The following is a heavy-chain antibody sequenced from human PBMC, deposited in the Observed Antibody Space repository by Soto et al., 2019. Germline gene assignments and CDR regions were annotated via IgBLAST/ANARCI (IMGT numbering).Heavy chain of an antibody. V-gene: IGHV3-73*01. CDR1: WGTFIGSA. Sequence: GGSMRVSWAAAWGTFIGSAMHWVRQDSGKGLEWVGRIRSKANSYATAYAASVKGRFTISRDDSKNTAYLQMNSLKTEDTAVYYCTRRKLGYCSGGSCYVDYWGQGTLVTVSS. CDR2: IRSKANSYAT. J-gene: IGHJ4*02. D-gene: IGHD2-15*01. CDR3: TRRKLGYCSGGSCYVDY.